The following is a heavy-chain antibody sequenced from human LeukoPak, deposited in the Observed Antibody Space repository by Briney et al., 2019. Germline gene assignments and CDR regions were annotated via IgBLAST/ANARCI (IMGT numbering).Heavy chain of an antibody. CDR2: ISSSSSYI. CDR3: ASPDTAMVYFDY. V-gene: IGHV3-21*04. Sequence: GGSLRLSCAASGFTFSSYSMNWVRQAPGKGLEWVSSISSSSSYIYYADSVKGRFTISRDNAKNSLYLQMNSLRAEDTAVYYCASPDTAMVYFDYWGQGTLVTVSS. CDR1: GFTFSSYS. D-gene: IGHD5-18*01. J-gene: IGHJ4*02.